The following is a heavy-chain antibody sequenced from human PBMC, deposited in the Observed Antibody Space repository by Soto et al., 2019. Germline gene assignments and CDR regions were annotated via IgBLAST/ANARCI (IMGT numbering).Heavy chain of an antibody. D-gene: IGHD3-22*01. Sequence: AASVQVSCKASGGTFSSYAISWVRQAPGQGLEWMGGIIPIFGTANYAQKFQGRVTITADESTSTAYMELSSLRSEDTAVYYCARGYRDSSGYPFATCDYCGQGTLVTVSS. CDR1: GGTFSSYA. V-gene: IGHV1-69*13. CDR2: IIPIFGTA. CDR3: ARGYRDSSGYPFATCDY. J-gene: IGHJ4*02.